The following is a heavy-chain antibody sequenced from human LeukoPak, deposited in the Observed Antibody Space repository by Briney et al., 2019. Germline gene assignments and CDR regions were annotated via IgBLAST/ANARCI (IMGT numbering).Heavy chain of an antibody. CDR2: IYTSGST. CDR3: ARQLGYCSSTSCRAFDP. V-gene: IGHV4-61*02. CDR1: GGSISSGSYY. J-gene: IGHJ5*02. Sequence: PSQTLSLTXTVSGGSISSGSYYWSRIRQPAGKGLEWIGRIYTSGSTNYNPSLKSRVTISVDTSKNQFSLKLSSVTAADTAVYYCARQLGYCSSTSCRAFDPWGQGTLVTVSS. D-gene: IGHD2-2*01.